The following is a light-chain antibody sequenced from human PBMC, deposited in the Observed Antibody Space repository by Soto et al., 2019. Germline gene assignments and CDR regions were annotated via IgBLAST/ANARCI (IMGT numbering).Light chain of an antibody. CDR2: EVS. CDR3: SSFTSSSTGV. V-gene: IGLV2-14*01. Sequence: QSALTQPAPVSGSPGQSITISCTGTSSDIGGYNYVSWYQQHPGKAPKLMIYEVSNRPSGVYNRFSGSKSGNTASLTISGLQAEDEAYYYCSSFTSSSTGVFGGGTQLTVL. CDR1: SSDIGGYNY. J-gene: IGLJ3*02.